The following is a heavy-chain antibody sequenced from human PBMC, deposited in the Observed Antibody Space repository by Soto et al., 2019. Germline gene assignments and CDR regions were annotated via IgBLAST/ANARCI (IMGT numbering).Heavy chain of an antibody. CDR2: IHYSGSI. D-gene: IGHD2-21*02. Sequence: QVQLQESGPGLVRPSQTLSLTCTVSGGSISTDHYHWTWIRQTPGKGLEWIGDIHYSGSIHFNPSLQSRVSMSVDTSKNLFSLKLSSVTAADTAVYFCAREDDGGDRDYYGLDVWGQGTTVTVSS. V-gene: IGHV4-30-4*01. CDR1: GGSISTDHYH. CDR3: AREDDGGDRDYYGLDV. J-gene: IGHJ6*02.